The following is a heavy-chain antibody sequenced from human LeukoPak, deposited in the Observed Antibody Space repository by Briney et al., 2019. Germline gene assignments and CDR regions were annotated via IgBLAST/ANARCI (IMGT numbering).Heavy chain of an antibody. CDR1: GYSISSGYY. Sequence: SETLSLTCTVSGYSISSGYYWSWIRQSPVKGPEWIGFIYYSGSTNYNPSLKSRVTISVDTSKNQFSLKLSSVTAADTAVYYCARARRWNAAVEGWWFDPWGQGTLVTVSS. CDR2: IYYSGST. V-gene: IGHV4-61*01. CDR3: ARARRWNAAVEGWWFDP. J-gene: IGHJ5*02. D-gene: IGHD1-1*01.